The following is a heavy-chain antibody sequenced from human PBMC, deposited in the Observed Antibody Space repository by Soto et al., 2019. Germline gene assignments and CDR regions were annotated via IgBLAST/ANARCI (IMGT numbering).Heavy chain of an antibody. CDR2: IYYSGST. J-gene: IGHJ4*02. CDR3: ARELASVTRRYFDY. Sequence: SETLSLTCTVSGGSISSGDYYWSWIRQPPGKGLEWIGYIYYSGSTYYNPSLKSRVTISVDTSKNQFSLKLSSVTAADTAVYYCARELASVTRRYFDYWGQGTLVTVSS. V-gene: IGHV4-30-4*01. D-gene: IGHD4-17*01. CDR1: GGSISSGDYY.